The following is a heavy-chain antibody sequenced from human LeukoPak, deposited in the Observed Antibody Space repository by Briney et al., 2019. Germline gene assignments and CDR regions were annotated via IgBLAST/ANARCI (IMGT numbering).Heavy chain of an antibody. CDR2: ISGSGRDT. D-gene: IGHD5-24*01. CDR1: GFTLSNYA. Sequence: PGGSLRLSCAASGFTLSNYAMSWVRQAPGKGLEWVSTISGSGRDTYYTDSVTGRFTISRDNSKNTLFLQMDSLRAEDTALYYCAKRGDDYNPFDYWGQGTLVTVSS. J-gene: IGHJ4*02. CDR3: AKRGDDYNPFDY. V-gene: IGHV3-23*01.